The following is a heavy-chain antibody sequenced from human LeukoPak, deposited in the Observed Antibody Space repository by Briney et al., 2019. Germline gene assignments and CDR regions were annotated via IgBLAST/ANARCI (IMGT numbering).Heavy chain of an antibody. CDR2: IYSSGST. J-gene: IGHJ4*02. CDR3: AREQQWLVRYFDY. D-gene: IGHD6-19*01. V-gene: IGHV4-61*02. Sequence: PSQTLSLTRTVSGGSISSGSYFGSSIRQPAGKGLEWIGRIYSSGSTNYNPTLTSRVTISVDTSKNQFSLKLSSVTAADTAVYYCAREQQWLVRYFDYWGQGTLVTVSS. CDR1: GGSISSGSYF.